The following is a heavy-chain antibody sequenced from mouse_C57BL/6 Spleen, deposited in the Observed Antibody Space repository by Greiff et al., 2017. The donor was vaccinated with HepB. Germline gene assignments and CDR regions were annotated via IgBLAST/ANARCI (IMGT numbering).Heavy chain of an antibody. CDR1: GYTFTDYN. CDR3: ARGDSNDYAMDY. Sequence: VQLKESGPELVKPGASVKIPCKASGYTFTDYNMDWVKQSHGKSLEWIGDINPNNGGTIYNQKFKGKATLTVDKSSSTAYMELRSLTSEDTAVYYCARGDSNDYAMDYWGQGTSVTVSS. V-gene: IGHV1-18*01. D-gene: IGHD2-5*01. J-gene: IGHJ4*01. CDR2: INPNNGGT.